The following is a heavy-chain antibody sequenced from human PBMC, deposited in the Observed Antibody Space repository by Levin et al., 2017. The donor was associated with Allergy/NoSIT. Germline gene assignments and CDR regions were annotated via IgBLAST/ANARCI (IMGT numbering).Heavy chain of an antibody. D-gene: IGHD3-22*01. CDR2: INPHSGDT. CDR3: ARDLYNDDSVFGY. CDR1: RYIFSDYF. V-gene: IGHV1-2*02. Sequence: ASVKVSCKASRYIFSDYFIHWVRQAPGQGLECMGWINPHSGDTKYAQEFQGRVTMTRDTSISTAYMELTRLTSDDTAVYYCARDLYNDDSVFGYWGQGTLVNVFS. J-gene: IGHJ4*02.